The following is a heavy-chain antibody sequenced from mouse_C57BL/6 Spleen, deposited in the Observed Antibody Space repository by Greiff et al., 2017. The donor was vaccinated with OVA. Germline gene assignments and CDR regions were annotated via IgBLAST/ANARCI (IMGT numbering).Heavy chain of an antibody. CDR2: ISYDGSN. J-gene: IGHJ4*01. CDR3: AREGGYYGSSYDAMDY. V-gene: IGHV3-6*01. Sequence: ESGPGLVKPSQSLSLTCSVTGYSITSGYYWNWIRQFPGNKLEWMGYISYDGSNNYNPSLKNRISITRDTSKNQFFLKLNSVTTEDTATYYCAREGGYYGSSYDAMDYWGQGTSVTVSS. CDR1: GYSITSGYY. D-gene: IGHD1-1*01.